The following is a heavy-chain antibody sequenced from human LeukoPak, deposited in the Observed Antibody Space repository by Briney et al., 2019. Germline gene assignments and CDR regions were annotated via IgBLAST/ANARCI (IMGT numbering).Heavy chain of an antibody. CDR1: GFTVSSNY. J-gene: IGHJ4*02. D-gene: IGHD5-12*01. Sequence: GGSLRLSCAASGFTVSSNYMSWVRQAPGKGLEWVSVIYSGGSTYYADSVKGRFTISRDNSKNTLYLQMNSLRAEDTAVYYCARSVAHGLFDYWGQGTLVTVSS. CDR3: ARSVAHGLFDY. V-gene: IGHV3-66*01. CDR2: IYSGGST.